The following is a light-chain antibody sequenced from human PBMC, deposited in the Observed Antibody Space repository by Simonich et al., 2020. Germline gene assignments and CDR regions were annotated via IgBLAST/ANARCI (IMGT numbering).Light chain of an antibody. V-gene: IGLV4-69*01. Sequence: QLVLTQSPSASASLGASVKLPCTLSSGHSGYAIAWHKQQPDKGPRYLMKLNSDGSHSKGDGIPDRFSGSSSGAERYLTISSLQSEDEADYYCQTWGTGIQVFGGGTKLTVL. CDR1: SGHSGYA. CDR2: LNSDGSH. CDR3: QTWGTGIQV. J-gene: IGLJ2*01.